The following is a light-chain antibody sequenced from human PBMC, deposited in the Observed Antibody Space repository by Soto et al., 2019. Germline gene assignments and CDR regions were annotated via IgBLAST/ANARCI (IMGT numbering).Light chain of an antibody. V-gene: IGLV2-14*03. CDR1: SSDVCGFNS. Sequence: QSALTQPASVSGSPGQSITISFTGTSSDVCGFNSVSWYQLRPGTAPKLILYDVVDRPSGVSYRFSGSKSGNTASLTISGLKAADEADYFCSSYTSSMTNVFGSGTKLTVL. CDR3: SSYTSSMTNV. J-gene: IGLJ1*01. CDR2: DVV.